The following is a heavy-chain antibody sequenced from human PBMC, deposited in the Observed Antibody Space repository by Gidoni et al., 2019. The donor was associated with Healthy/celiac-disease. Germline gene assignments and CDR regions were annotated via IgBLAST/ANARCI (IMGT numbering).Heavy chain of an antibody. CDR2: IAYDGSNK. V-gene: IGHV3-30*18. CDR1: GFTFSSYG. D-gene: IGHD1-1*01. Sequence: QVQLVDSVGGVVQPGRSLRLSCAASGFTFSSYGMHWVRQAPGKGLEWVAVIAYDGSNKYYADSVKGRFTISRDNSKNTLYLQMNSLRAEDTAGYYCAKELEPDAFDIWGQGTMVTVSS. CDR3: AKELEPDAFDI. J-gene: IGHJ3*02.